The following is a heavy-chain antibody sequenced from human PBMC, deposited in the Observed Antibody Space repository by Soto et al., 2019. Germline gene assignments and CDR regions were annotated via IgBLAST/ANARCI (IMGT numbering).Heavy chain of an antibody. J-gene: IGHJ4*02. CDR2: IGSGSDPI. CDR3: ARGSTSVGYDY. Sequence: EVQLVESGGDLVQPGGSLRLSCAASGFTFSTSSMNWVRQAPGKGLEWVSYIGSGSDPIYYADSVKGRFTISRDNAKNSLYLQMNSLTADDSAVYYCARGSTSVGYDYWGQGTRVTVSS. D-gene: IGHD1-26*01. V-gene: IGHV3-48*01. CDR1: GFTFSTSS.